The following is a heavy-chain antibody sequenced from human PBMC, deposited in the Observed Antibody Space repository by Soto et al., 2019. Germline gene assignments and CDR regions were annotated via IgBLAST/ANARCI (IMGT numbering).Heavy chain of an antibody. D-gene: IGHD1-1*01. CDR2: ISYDGSNK. CDR1: GFTFSGHP. CDR3: ARDPTSGELVVDNWFDP. J-gene: IGHJ5*02. V-gene: IGHV3-30-3*01. Sequence: QVQLVESGGGVVQPGRSLRLSCAASGFTFSGHPMHWVRQAPGKGLEWVAVISYDGSNKYYADSVKGRFTISRDNSKNTLYLQMNSLRAGDTAVYYCARDPTSGELVVDNWFDPWGQGALVTVSS.